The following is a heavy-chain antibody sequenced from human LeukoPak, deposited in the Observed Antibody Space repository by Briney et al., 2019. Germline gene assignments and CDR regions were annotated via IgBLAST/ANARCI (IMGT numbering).Heavy chain of an antibody. V-gene: IGHV3-21*01. CDR3: AAYSSGWYMIQH. Sequence: GGSLRLSCAASGFTFSSYSMNWVRQAPGKGLEWVSSISSSSSYIYYADSVKGRFTISRDNAKNSLYLQMNSLRAEDTAVYYCAAYSSGWYMIQHWGQGTLVTVSS. CDR2: ISSSSSYI. J-gene: IGHJ1*01. D-gene: IGHD6-19*01. CDR1: GFTFSSYS.